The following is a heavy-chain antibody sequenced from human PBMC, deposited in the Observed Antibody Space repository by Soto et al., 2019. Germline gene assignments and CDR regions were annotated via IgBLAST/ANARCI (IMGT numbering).Heavy chain of an antibody. CDR3: ARVLREPDYYYYYMDV. Sequence: SETLSLTCTVSGGSISSYYWSWIRQPPGKGLEWIGYIYYSGSTNYNPSLKSRVTISVDTSKNQFSLKLSSVTAADTAVYYCARVLREPDYYYYYMDVWGKGTTVTVSS. CDR1: GGSISSYY. D-gene: IGHD1-1*01. V-gene: IGHV4-59*01. J-gene: IGHJ6*03. CDR2: IYYSGST.